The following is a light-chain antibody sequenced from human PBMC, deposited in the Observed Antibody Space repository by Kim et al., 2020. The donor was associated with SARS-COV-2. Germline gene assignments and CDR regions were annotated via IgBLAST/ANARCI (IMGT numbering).Light chain of an antibody. V-gene: IGKV1-9*01. Sequence: DIQLTQSPSFLSASAGDRVTITCRANQGISSYLAWYQQKPGKAPKLLIYGASTLQSGVPSRFSGSGSATEFTLTISSLQPEDFATYYCQQLYSYPFTFGGGTKVDIK. CDR2: GAS. CDR3: QQLYSYPFT. CDR1: QGISSY. J-gene: IGKJ4*01.